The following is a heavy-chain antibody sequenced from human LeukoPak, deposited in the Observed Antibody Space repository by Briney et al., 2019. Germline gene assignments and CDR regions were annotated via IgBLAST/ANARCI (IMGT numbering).Heavy chain of an antibody. J-gene: IGHJ4*02. CDR1: GYTFSTYS. D-gene: IGHD3-16*01. V-gene: IGHV1-18*01. Sequence: SVKVSCKASGYTFSTYSFSWVRLAPGQGLQWVGWISPYNGNTNYAQNLQGRVTLTTDTSTSTAYMELTNLTSDDTAVYYCAREAYLWVGDVAHRPFDFWGQGTLVTVSS. CDR3: AREAYLWVGDVAHRPFDF. CDR2: ISPYNGNT.